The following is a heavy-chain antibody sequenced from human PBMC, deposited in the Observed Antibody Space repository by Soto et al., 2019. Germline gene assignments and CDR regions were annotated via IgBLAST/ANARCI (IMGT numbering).Heavy chain of an antibody. J-gene: IGHJ1*01. Sequence: SETLSLTCAVYGGSFSGYYWSWIRQPPGKGLEWIGEINHSGSTNYNPSLKSRVTISVDTSKNQFSLKLSSVTAADTAVYYCARSPSGYFQHWGQGTLVTVSS. CDR1: GGSFSGYY. V-gene: IGHV4-34*01. CDR2: INHSGST. CDR3: ARSPSGYFQH.